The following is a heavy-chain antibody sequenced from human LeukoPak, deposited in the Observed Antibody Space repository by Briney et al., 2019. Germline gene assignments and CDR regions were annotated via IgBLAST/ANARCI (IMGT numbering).Heavy chain of an antibody. CDR1: GFTFSSYS. CDR3: ARIEYSGPLDY. Sequence: GSLRLSCEASGFTFSSYSVNWVRQPPGKGLECIGSIYYSGRTYYNPSLKSRVTISLDTSKNQFSLKLSSVTAADTAVYYCARIEYSGPLDYWGQGTLVIVSS. J-gene: IGHJ4*02. D-gene: IGHD1-26*01. CDR2: IYYSGRT. V-gene: IGHV4-39*07.